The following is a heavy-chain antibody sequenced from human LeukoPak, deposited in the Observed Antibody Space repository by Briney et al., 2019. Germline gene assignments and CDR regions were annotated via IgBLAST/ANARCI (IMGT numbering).Heavy chain of an antibody. CDR1: GGSVISGSYY. J-gene: IGHJ4*02. CDR2: VSRSGNT. CDR3: VREHDWGDFDF. V-gene: IGHV4-61*01. Sequence: PSETLSLTCTVSGGSVISGSYYWSWIRQPPGKELEWIGYVSRSGNTNYNPSLKSRVTISKDTSKNQFSLKLSSVTAADTAVYYCVREHDWGDFDFWGQGTLVTVSS. D-gene: IGHD3-9*01.